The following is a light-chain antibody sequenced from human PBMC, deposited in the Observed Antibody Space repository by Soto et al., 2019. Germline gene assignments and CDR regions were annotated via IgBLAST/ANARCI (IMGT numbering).Light chain of an antibody. V-gene: IGKV3-15*01. J-gene: IGKJ5*01. CDR2: GAT. Sequence: EIVMTQSPATLSVSPGERVTLSCRASQSVSNNLAWYQQKPGQAPRLLIYGATATATGIPARFSGSGSGTEFTLTISSLQSEDFATYYCQQANSFPLTFGQGTRLEIK. CDR1: QSVSNN. CDR3: QQANSFPLT.